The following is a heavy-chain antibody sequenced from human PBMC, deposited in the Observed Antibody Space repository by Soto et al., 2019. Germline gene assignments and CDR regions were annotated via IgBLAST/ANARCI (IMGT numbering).Heavy chain of an antibody. J-gene: IGHJ4*02. V-gene: IGHV4-61*01. Sequence: QVQLQESGPGLVKPSETLSLTCTVSGGSFKSGTFSWSWIRQPPGKGLEWIGYVYNTGRTSYNPSLKSRVSISMDTSKKQCSLNLDSVTAADTAVYFCARDFAYFDSWGQGTLVTVSS. CDR3: ARDFAYFDS. D-gene: IGHD3-3*01. CDR1: GGSFKSGTFS. CDR2: VYNTGRT.